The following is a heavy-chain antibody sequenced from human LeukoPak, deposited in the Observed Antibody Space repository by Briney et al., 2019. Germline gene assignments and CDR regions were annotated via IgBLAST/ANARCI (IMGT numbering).Heavy chain of an antibody. Sequence: PSETLSLTCAVSGGSISSYYWSWIRQPPGKGLEWIGSIYYSGSTYYNPSLKSRVTISVDTSKNQFSLKLSSVTAADTAVYYCAREQSTPLRYFDWLFLNWFDPWGQGTLVTVSS. CDR1: GGSISSYY. D-gene: IGHD3-9*01. J-gene: IGHJ5*02. V-gene: IGHV4-59*12. CDR2: IYYSGST. CDR3: AREQSTPLRYFDWLFLNWFDP.